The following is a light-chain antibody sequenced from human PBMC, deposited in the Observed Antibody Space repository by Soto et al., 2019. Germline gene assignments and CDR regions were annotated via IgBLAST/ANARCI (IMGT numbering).Light chain of an antibody. V-gene: IGKV1-39*01. CDR2: AAS. J-gene: IGKJ2*01. Sequence: DIQMTQSPSSLSASVGDRVTITCRASQSISRYLNWYQQKPGKAPKLLIYAASSLQSGVPSRFSGSGSGTDFTLTIRSLLPEDFTTYFCQESHTSGTFGQGTKLEI. CDR3: QESHTSGT. CDR1: QSISRY.